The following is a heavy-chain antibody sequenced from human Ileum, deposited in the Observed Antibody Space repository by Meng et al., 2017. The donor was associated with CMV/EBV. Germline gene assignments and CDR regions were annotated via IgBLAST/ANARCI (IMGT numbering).Heavy chain of an antibody. CDR3: ARGGQGPVVY. V-gene: IGHV4-59*01. CDR1: GSSMSNYY. CDR2: IYDRGAT. Sequence: QVQLKQAGPGLEKPSETLSLTCTVSGSSMSNYYWSGIRQSPATGLEWIGYIYDRGATSYNPSLKSRVTFSIDMSKNQFSLSLTSVTAADTAIYYCARGGQGPVVYWGQGSLVTVSS. D-gene: IGHD2-15*01. J-gene: IGHJ4*01.